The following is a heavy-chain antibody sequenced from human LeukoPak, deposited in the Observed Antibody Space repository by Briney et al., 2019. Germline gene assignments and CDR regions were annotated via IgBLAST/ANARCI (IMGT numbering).Heavy chain of an antibody. CDR2: IIPIFGTA. CDR3: ARDYYDTDAFDI. V-gene: IGHV1-69*05. Sequence: SVKVSCKASGGTFSSYAISWVRQAPGQGLEWMGRIIPIFGTANYAQKFQGRVAITTDESTSTAYMELSSLRSEDTAVYYCARDYYDTDAFDIWGQGTMVTVSS. CDR1: GGTFSSYA. D-gene: IGHD3-22*01. J-gene: IGHJ3*02.